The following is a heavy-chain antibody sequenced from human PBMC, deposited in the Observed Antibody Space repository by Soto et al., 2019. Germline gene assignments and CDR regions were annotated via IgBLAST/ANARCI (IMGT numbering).Heavy chain of an antibody. D-gene: IGHD5-18*01. CDR2: ISAYNGNT. CDR1: GYTFTSYG. CDR3: ARGAVDTAIERFYYYYGMDV. Sequence: GASVKVSCKASGYTFTSYGISWVRQAPGQGLEWMGWISAYNGNTNYAQKLQGRVTMTTDTSTSTAYMELRSLRSDDTAVYYCARGAVDTAIERFYYYYGMDVWGQGTTVTVSS. J-gene: IGHJ6*02. V-gene: IGHV1-18*01.